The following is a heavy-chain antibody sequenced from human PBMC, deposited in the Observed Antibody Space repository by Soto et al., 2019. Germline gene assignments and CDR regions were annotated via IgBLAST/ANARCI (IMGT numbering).Heavy chain of an antibody. V-gene: IGHV3-48*01. CDR3: ATDKLGYCSDGRCYRPGYFEN. CDR2: ISGSSSTI. CDR1: GFSFHTYS. J-gene: IGHJ4*02. D-gene: IGHD2-15*01. Sequence: GGALRTSFAAPGFSFHTYSMKWVPPAPGKGVGGVSYISGSSSTIYYADSVKGRFTISRDNAKNSLYLQMNSLRAEDTAVYYCATDKLGYCSDGRCYRPGYFENWGQGTPVTVSS.